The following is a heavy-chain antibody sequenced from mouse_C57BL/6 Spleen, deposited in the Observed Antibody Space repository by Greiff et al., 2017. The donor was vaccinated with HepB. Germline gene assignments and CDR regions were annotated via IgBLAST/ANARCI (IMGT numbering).Heavy chain of an antibody. J-gene: IGHJ2*01. D-gene: IGHD1-1*01. CDR1: GYSFTGYY. CDR3: ATYYYGSSY. Sequence: EVQLQQSGPELVKPGASVKISCKASGYSFTGYYMNWVKQSPEKSLEWIGEINPSTGGTTYNQKFKAKATLTVDKSSSTAYMQLKSLTSEDSAVYYCATYYYGSSYWGQCTTLTVSS. CDR2: INPSTGGT. V-gene: IGHV1-42*01.